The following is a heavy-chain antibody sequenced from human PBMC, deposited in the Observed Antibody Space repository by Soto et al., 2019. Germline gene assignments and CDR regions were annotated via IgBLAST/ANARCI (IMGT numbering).Heavy chain of an antibody. CDR3: ARHSSTAYSSSSRPAYYYYGMDV. V-gene: IGHV3-48*03. CDR1: GFTFSSYA. CDR2: ISGSGSTI. D-gene: IGHD6-6*01. Sequence: PGGSLRLSCAASGFTFSSYAMSWVRQAPGKGLEWVSAISGSGSTIYYADSVKGRFTISRDNAKNSLYLQMNSLRAEDTAVYYCARHSSTAYSSSSRPAYYYYGMDVWGQGTTVTVSS. J-gene: IGHJ6*02.